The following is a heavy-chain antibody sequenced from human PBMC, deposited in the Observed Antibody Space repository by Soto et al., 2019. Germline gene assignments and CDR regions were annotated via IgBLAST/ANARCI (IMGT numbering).Heavy chain of an antibody. D-gene: IGHD3-22*01. V-gene: IGHV3-15*01. CDR2: IKSKTDGGTT. J-gene: IGHJ4*02. CDR1: GVTFSNAR. Sequence: GGSLTLSCAASGVTFSNARMSWVRQAPGKGLEWVGRIKSKTDGGTTDYAAPVKGRFTISRDDSKNTLYLQMNSLKTDDTAVYYCTTSSSMIVVVIYGWGQGTLVTVSS. CDR3: TTSSSMIVVVIYG.